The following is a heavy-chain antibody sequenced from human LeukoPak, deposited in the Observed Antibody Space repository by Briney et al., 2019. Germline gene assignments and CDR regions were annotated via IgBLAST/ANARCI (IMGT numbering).Heavy chain of an antibody. Sequence: GESLKISCKGSGYSFSSYWIGWVRQAPGKGLEWVSAISGSGGSTYYADSVKGRFTISGDNSKNTLYLQMNSLRAEDTAVYYCANSLGIAAAGNEDYWGQGTLVTVSS. CDR2: ISGSGGST. V-gene: IGHV3-23*01. D-gene: IGHD6-13*01. CDR1: GYSFSSYW. J-gene: IGHJ4*02. CDR3: ANSLGIAAAGNEDY.